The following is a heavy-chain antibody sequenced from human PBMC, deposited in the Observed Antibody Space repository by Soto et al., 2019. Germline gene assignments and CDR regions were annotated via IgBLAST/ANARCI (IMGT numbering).Heavy chain of an antibody. D-gene: IGHD4-17*01. CDR2: IIPILGIA. Sequence: QVQLVQSGAEVKKPGSSVKVSCKASGGTFSSYTISWVRQAPGQGLEWMGRIIPILGIANYAQKFQGRVTITADKSTSTAYMELSSLRSEDTAVYYCASSPWGTVDDAFDIWGQGTMVTVSS. J-gene: IGHJ3*02. CDR1: GGTFSSYT. V-gene: IGHV1-69*02. CDR3: ASSPWGTVDDAFDI.